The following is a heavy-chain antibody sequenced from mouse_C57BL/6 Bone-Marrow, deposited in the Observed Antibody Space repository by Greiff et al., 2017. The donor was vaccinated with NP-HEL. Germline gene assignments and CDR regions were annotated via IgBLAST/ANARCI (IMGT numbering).Heavy chain of an antibody. Sequence: VQLQQPGAELVKPGASVKLSCKASGYTFTSYWMHWVKQRPGQGLEWIGMIHPNSGSTNYNQKFKDKATLTVDKSSSTAYMQLSSLTSEDSAVYYCASWDGARFAYWGQGTLVTVSA. J-gene: IGHJ3*01. D-gene: IGHD4-1*01. CDR2: IHPNSGST. CDR1: GYTFTSYW. V-gene: IGHV1-64*01. CDR3: ASWDGARFAY.